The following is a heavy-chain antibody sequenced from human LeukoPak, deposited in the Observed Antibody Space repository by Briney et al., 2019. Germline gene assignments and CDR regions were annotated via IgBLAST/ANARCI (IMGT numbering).Heavy chain of an antibody. D-gene: IGHD3-22*01. CDR3: ARDVDSSGYYYFGY. J-gene: IGHJ4*02. Sequence: GGSLRLSCAASGCTFSGYAMHWVRQAPGKGLEWVAVISYDGSNKYYADSVKGRFTISRDNSKNTLYLQMNSLRAEDTAVYYCARDVDSSGYYYFGYWGQGTLVTVSS. CDR1: GCTFSGYA. V-gene: IGHV3-30*04. CDR2: ISYDGSNK.